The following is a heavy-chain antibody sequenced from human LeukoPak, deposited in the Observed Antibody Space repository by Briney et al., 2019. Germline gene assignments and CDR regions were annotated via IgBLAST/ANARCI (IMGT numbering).Heavy chain of an antibody. V-gene: IGHV3-21*01. J-gene: IGHJ6*02. Sequence: PGGSLRLSCAASGFTFSSYSMNCVRQAPGKGLECVSSISSSSSYIYYADSVKGRFTISRDNAKNSLYLQMNSLRAEDTAVYYCARGPLPYCSSTSCYSYYYYGMDVWGQGTMVTVSS. CDR3: ARGPLPYCSSTSCYSYYYYGMDV. D-gene: IGHD2-2*01. CDR1: GFTFSSYS. CDR2: ISSSSSYI.